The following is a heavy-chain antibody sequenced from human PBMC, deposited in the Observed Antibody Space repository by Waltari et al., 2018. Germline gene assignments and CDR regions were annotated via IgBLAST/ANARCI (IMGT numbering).Heavy chain of an antibody. CDR3: ARSTRKYCTNGVCQKTSWYFDL. V-gene: IGHV3-33*01. J-gene: IGHJ2*01. CDR1: GFTFSSYG. CDR2: IWYDGSNK. Sequence: QVQLVESGGGVVQPGRSLRLSCAASGFTFSSYGLHWVRQAPGKGLEGGAVIWYDGSNKYYADSVKGRFTISRDNSKNTLYLQMNSLRAEDTAVYYCARSTRKYCTNGVCQKTSWYFDLWGRGTLVTVSS. D-gene: IGHD2-8*01.